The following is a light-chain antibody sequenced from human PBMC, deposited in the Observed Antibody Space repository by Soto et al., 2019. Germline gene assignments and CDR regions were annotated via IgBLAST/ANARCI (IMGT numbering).Light chain of an antibody. Sequence: QSALTQPRSVSGSPGQSVTISCSGTSSDDGGYNYVSWYQQHPGKAPKLMIYDVSKRPSGVPDRFSGSKSGNTASLTISGLQTADEADYYCCSFAGTYIFVIFGGGTKLTVL. CDR1: SSDDGGYNY. CDR3: CSFAGTYIFVI. CDR2: DVS. V-gene: IGLV2-11*01. J-gene: IGLJ2*01.